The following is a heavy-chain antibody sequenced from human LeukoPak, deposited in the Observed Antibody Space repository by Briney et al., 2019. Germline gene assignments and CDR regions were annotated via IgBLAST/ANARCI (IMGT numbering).Heavy chain of an antibody. J-gene: IGHJ4*02. D-gene: IGHD6-19*01. V-gene: IGHV4-30-4*01. Sequence: SETLSLTCTVSGGSISSGDYYWSWIRQPPGKGLEWIGYIYYSGSTYYNPSLKSRVTISVDMSKNQFSLKLSSVTAADTAVYYCAGVPLVAGGPLDYWGQGTLVTVSS. CDR3: AGVPLVAGGPLDY. CDR2: IYYSGST. CDR1: GGSISSGDYY.